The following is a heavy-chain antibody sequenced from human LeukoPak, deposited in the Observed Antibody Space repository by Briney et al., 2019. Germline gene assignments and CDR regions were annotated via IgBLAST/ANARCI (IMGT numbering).Heavy chain of an antibody. J-gene: IGHJ4*02. Sequence: ASVKVSCKASGYTFTGYFIHRVRQAPGQGLEWMGWINPNSGGTSYLQSFQGRVTMTRDTSISTAYMDLSRLRSDDTAVYYCARGRPGDYFDYWGQGTLVTVSS. CDR3: ARGRPGDYFDY. V-gene: IGHV1-2*02. D-gene: IGHD6-25*01. CDR2: INPNSGGT. CDR1: GYTFTGYF.